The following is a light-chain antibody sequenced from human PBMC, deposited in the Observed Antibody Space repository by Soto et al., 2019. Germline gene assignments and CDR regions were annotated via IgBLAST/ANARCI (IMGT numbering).Light chain of an antibody. V-gene: IGKV3-20*01. CDR2: ASS. J-gene: IGKJ5*01. CDR3: QLYGISPH. CDR1: QSRGSNF. Sequence: EIVLTQSPGTLSLSPWERATLSCTTSQSRGSNFLAWYQHKPGQAPRLLIYASSNRATGIPDSFSGSASGTDFTLTINRLEPEDFAVYYCQLYGISPHFGQGTRLEIK.